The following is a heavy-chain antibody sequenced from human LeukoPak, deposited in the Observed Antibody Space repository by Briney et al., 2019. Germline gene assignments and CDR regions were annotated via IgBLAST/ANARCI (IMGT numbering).Heavy chain of an antibody. CDR1: GFTFSSYW. CDR2: INSDGSST. CDR3: ARDMSTAAGPTNDAFDI. D-gene: IGHD6-13*01. Sequence: PGGSLRLSCAASGFTFSSYWMHWVRQAPGKGLVWVSRINSDGSSTSYADSVKGRFTISRDNAKNTLYLQMNSLRAEDTAVYYCARDMSTAAGPTNDAFDIWGQGTMVTVSS. J-gene: IGHJ3*02. V-gene: IGHV3-74*01.